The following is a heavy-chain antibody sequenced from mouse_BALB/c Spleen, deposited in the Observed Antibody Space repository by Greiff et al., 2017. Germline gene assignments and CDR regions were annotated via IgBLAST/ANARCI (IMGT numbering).Heavy chain of an antibody. D-gene: IGHD2-4*01. CDR3: AMITEGYYAMDY. CDR1: GYSITSDYA. V-gene: IGHV3-2*02. Sequence: EVQLQESGPGLVKPSQSLSLTCTVTGYSITSDYAWNWIRQFPGNKLEWMDYISYSGSTSYNPSLKSRISITRDTSKNQFFLQLNSVTTEDTATYYCAMITEGYYAMDYWGQGTSVTVSS. J-gene: IGHJ4*01. CDR2: ISYSGST.